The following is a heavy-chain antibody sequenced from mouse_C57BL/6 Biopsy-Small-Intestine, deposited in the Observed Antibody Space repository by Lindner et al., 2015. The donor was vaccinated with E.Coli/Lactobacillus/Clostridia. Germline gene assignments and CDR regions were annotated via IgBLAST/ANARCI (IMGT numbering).Heavy chain of an antibody. CDR2: IDPEGGET. CDR1: GFNIKDYY. CDR3: ACYYDYEAFAY. D-gene: IGHD2-4*01. V-gene: IGHV14-2*01. J-gene: IGHJ3*01. Sequence: VQLQESGAELVRPGASVKLSCTASGFNIKDYYMHWVKQRTEQGLEWIGRIDPEGGETKYAPKFQGKATITADTSSNTAYLQLSSLTSEDTAVYYCACYYDYEAFAYWGQGTLVTVSA.